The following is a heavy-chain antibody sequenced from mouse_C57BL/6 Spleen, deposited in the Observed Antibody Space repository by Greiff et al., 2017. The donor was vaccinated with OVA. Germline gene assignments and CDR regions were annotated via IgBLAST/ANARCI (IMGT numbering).Heavy chain of an antibody. CDR3: TSLYEGYSPGAMDY. Sequence: QVQLQQSGAELVRPGASVTLSCKASGYTFTDYEMHWVKQTPVHGLEWIGAIDPETGGTAYNQKFKGKAILTADKSSSTAYRELRSLTSEDSAVYYGTSLYEGYSPGAMDYWGQGTSVTVSS. D-gene: IGHD2-3*01. CDR2: IDPETGGT. CDR1: GYTFTDYE. J-gene: IGHJ4*01. V-gene: IGHV1-15*01.